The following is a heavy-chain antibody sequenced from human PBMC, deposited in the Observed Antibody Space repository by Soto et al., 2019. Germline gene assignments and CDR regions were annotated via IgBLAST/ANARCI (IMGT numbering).Heavy chain of an antibody. CDR3: AKGRASDCPGCTQDY. CDR2: VSGSGDST. D-gene: IGHD2-21*02. J-gene: IGHJ4*02. CDR1: AFTFSRYA. Sequence: EVQLLESGGGLAQPGGSLRLSCAASAFTFSRYAMSWVRQAPGKGLEWVSAVSGSGDSTYYADSVKGRFTISRDNSKKTLYLQMNSLRAEDTAVYYCAKGRASDCPGCTQDYWGQGTLVTVSS. V-gene: IGHV3-23*01.